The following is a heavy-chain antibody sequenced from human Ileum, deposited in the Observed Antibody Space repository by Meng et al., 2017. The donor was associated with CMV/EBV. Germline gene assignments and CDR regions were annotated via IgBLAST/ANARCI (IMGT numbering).Heavy chain of an antibody. CDR1: GYTFTNYY. CDR3: ARDRFVAEYNLPNNWFDP. Sequence: ASVKVSCKASGYTFTNYYMHWVRQAPGQGLEWMGIINPSGDRTRYAQKFQGRLTMTRDTSTSTVYMELSSLRSEDTAVYYCARDRFVAEYNLPNNWFDPWDQGTLVTVSS. D-gene: IGHD1-1*01. J-gene: IGHJ5*02. V-gene: IGHV1-46*01. CDR2: INPSGDRT.